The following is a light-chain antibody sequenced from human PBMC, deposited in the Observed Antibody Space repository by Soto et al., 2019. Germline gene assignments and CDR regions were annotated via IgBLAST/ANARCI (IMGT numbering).Light chain of an antibody. V-gene: IGKV4-1*01. J-gene: IGKJ4*01. CDR1: QNLLYSPNNKNY. CDR3: QQYYSTPLT. CDR2: WAA. Sequence: IVMTQSSDSLAVSLGERATINCKSSQNLLYSPNNKNYLAWYQQKPGQPPKLLFYWAATRESEVPDRFSGSGSGTDFTLTISSLQAEDLAVYYCQQYYSTPLTFGGGTKVEIK.